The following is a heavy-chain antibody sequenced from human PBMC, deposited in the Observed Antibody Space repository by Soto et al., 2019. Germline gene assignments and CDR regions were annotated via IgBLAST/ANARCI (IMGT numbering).Heavy chain of an antibody. J-gene: IGHJ4*02. CDR3: ARDPTDCYDSSGNYFDY. D-gene: IGHD3-22*01. CDR2: IIPIFGTA. Sequence: QVQLVQSGAEVKKPGSSVKVSCKASGGTFSSYAISWVRQAPGQGLEWMGGIIPIFGTANYAQKFQGRVTITADESTSTAYMELSSLRSEDTAVYYCARDPTDCYDSSGNYFDYWGQGTLVTVSS. V-gene: IGHV1-69*01. CDR1: GGTFSSYA.